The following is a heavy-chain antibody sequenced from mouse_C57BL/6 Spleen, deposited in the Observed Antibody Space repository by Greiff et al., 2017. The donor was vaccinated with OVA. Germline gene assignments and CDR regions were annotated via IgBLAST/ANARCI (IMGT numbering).Heavy chain of an antibody. J-gene: IGHJ2*01. CDR1: GYTFTDYY. CDR3: AREDLLRPVDY. Sequence: QVQLQHSGAELVKPGASVKISCKASGYTFTDYYIHWVKQRPGQGLEWIGKIGPGSGSTYYKEKFKGKATLTADTSSSTAYMQLSSLTSEDAAVYFGAREDLLRPVDYWGQGTTRTVSS. V-gene: IGHV1-77*01. D-gene: IGHD1-2*01. CDR2: IGPGSGST.